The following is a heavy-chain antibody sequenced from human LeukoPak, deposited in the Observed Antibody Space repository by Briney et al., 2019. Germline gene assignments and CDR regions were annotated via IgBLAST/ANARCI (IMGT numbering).Heavy chain of an antibody. CDR3: ARGGYYDRKFDY. D-gene: IGHD3-22*01. V-gene: IGHV4-59*01. Sequence: SETLSLTCTVSGGSISSYYWSWIRQPPGKGLEWIGYIYYSGSTNYNPPLKSRVTISVDTSKNQFSLKLSSVTAADTAVYYCARGGYYDRKFDYWGQGTLVTVSS. CDR2: IYYSGST. CDR1: GGSISSYY. J-gene: IGHJ4*02.